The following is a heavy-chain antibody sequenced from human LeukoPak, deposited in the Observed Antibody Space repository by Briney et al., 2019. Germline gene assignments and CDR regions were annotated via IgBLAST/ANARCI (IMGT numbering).Heavy chain of an antibody. V-gene: IGHV4-59*01. CDR1: GGSISSYY. Sequence: SETLSLTCTVSGGSISSYYWSWIRQPPGKGLEWIGYIYYSGSTNYNPSLKSRVTMSVDTSKNQFSLKLSSVTAADTAVYYCASNQIGYSYGFNWGQGTLVTVSS. D-gene: IGHD5-18*01. CDR3: ASNQIGYSYGFN. CDR2: IYYSGST. J-gene: IGHJ4*02.